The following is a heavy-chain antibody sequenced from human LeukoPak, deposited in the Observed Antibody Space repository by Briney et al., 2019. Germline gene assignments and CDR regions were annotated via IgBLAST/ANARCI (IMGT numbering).Heavy chain of an antibody. Sequence: GGSLRLSCAASGFTFSSYWMTWVRQAPGKGLEWVSLIYSGGSTYYADSVKGRFTISRDNSKNTLYFQMNSLRAEDTAVYYCTRAVSSNHPPDSWGQGTLVTVSS. D-gene: IGHD2-2*01. J-gene: IGHJ4*02. CDR2: IYSGGST. CDR3: TRAVSSNHPPDS. CDR1: GFTFSSYW. V-gene: IGHV3-53*01.